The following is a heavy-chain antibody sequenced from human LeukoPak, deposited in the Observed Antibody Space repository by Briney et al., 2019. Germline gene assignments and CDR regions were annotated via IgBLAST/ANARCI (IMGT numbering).Heavy chain of an antibody. D-gene: IGHD6-13*01. CDR3: AKEIKVRAAAGDYFDY. Sequence: PGGSLRLSCAASGFTFSSFAMNWVRQAPGKGLEWVSAISGSGGSTYYADSVKGRFTISRDNSKNTLYLQMNSLRAEDTAVYYCAKEIKVRAAAGDYFDYWGQGTLVTVSS. J-gene: IGHJ4*02. CDR1: GFTFSSFA. V-gene: IGHV3-23*01. CDR2: ISGSGGST.